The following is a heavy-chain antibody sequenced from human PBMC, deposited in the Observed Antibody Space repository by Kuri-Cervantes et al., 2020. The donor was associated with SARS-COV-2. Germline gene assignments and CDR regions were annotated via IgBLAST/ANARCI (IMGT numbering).Heavy chain of an antibody. CDR3: ARDTGYSYAPYYYYYYGMDV. V-gene: IGHV3-7*03. CDR1: GFTFSSYW. CDR2: IKQDGSEK. J-gene: IGHJ6*02. Sequence: GGSLRLSCAASGFTFSSYWMSWVRQAPGKGLEWVANIKQDGSEKYYVDSVKGRFTISRDNAKNSLYLQMNSLRAEDTAAYYCARDTGYSYAPYYYYYYGMDVWGQGTTVTVSS. D-gene: IGHD5-18*01.